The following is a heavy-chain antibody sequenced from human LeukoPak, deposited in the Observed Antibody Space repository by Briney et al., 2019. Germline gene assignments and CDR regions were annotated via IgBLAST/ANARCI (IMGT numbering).Heavy chain of an antibody. CDR1: GFTFSSYA. J-gene: IGHJ3*02. CDR3: ARELRGGSGSYQAFDI. Sequence: GGSLRLSCVASGFTFSSYAMHWVRQAPGKGLEWVAVISYDGSNKYYADSVKGRFTISRDNSKNTLYLQMNSLRAEDTAVYYCARELRGGSGSYQAFDIWGQGTMVTVSS. V-gene: IGHV3-30-3*01. D-gene: IGHD3-10*01. CDR2: ISYDGSNK.